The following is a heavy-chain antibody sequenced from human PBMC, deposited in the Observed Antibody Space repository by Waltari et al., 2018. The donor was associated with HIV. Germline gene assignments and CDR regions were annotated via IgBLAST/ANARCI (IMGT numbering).Heavy chain of an antibody. CDR2: IKSGTACGTT. D-gene: IGHD5-18*01. V-gene: IGHV3-15*01. J-gene: IGHJ4*02. Sequence: EVRLVESGGGLVKPGGSLRLSCAASGFNFNDAWMTWVRQAPGEVVGGVCPIKSGTACGTTSYAATVEGKFNNARGDSKNTLYLQMNSLKTEDTAVYYCATEFYRNGYNFWGQGTLVTVSS. CDR1: GFNFNDAW. CDR3: ATEFYRNGYNF.